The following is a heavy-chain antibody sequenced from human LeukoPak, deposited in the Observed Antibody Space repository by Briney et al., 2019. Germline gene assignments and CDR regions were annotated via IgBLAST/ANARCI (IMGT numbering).Heavy chain of an antibody. D-gene: IGHD6-19*01. CDR2: IALDGSRK. V-gene: IGHV3-30*03. CDR1: GFTFSHHH. CDR3: ARDQGDASGWFFDY. J-gene: IGHJ4*02. Sequence: GGSLRLSCAASGFTFSHHHVHWVRQAPGKGLEWVTVIALDGSRKIYADSVKGRFTISRDNSKNTVSLQMNSLGVEDTAVYYCARDQGDASGWFFDYWGQGARVIVSS.